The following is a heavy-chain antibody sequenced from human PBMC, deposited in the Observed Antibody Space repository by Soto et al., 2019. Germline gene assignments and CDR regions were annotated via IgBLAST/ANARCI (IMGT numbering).Heavy chain of an antibody. J-gene: IGHJ3*02. CDR2: LSYDGSNK. Sequence: GWSLRLSCAASGFTFSTYAMHWVRQAPGKGLEWVAVLSYDGSNKYYADSVKGRFTISRDNSKNTLYLQMNSLRAEDTAVYYCAKDSGSGRMSPNDAFDIWGQGTTVTV. D-gene: IGHD2-15*01. V-gene: IGHV3-30*18. CDR3: AKDSGSGRMSPNDAFDI. CDR1: GFTFSTYA.